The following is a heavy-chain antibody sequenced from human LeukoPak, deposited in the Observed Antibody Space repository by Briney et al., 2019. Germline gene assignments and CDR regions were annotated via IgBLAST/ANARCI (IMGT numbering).Heavy chain of an antibody. D-gene: IGHD1-26*01. J-gene: IGHJ4*02. CDR3: ARGRLGGSYWD. CDR1: GFTFSSYW. V-gene: IGHV4-34*01. CDR2: INHSGST. Sequence: GSLRLSCAASGFTFSSYWMSWIRQPPGKGLEWIGEINHSGSTNYNPSLKSRVTISVDMSKNQFSLKLSSVTAADTAVYYCARGRLGGSYWDWGQGTLVTVSS.